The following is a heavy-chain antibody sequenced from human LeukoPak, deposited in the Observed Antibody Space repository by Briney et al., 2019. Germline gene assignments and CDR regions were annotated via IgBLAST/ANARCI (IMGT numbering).Heavy chain of an antibody. CDR2: ISGSGGST. D-gene: IGHD6-13*01. Sequence: PGGSLRLSCAASGFTFSSYAMSWVRQAPGKGLEWVSAISGSGGSTYYADSVKGRFTISRDNSKNTLYLQMNSLRAEDTAVYYCAKAVTLRVVRWQQLACDAFDIWGQGTMVTVSS. CDR3: AKAVTLRVVRWQQLACDAFDI. CDR1: GFTFSSYA. V-gene: IGHV3-23*01. J-gene: IGHJ3*02.